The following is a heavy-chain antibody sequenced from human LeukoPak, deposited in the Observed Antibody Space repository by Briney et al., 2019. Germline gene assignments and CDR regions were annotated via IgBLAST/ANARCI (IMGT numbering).Heavy chain of an antibody. J-gene: IGHJ4*02. CDR1: GGTPSSYA. Sequence: PSVKVSCQPSGGTPSSYATSWVRHAPGEGREWMGGILPIFGTANYAQTLQGRATITADESTITAYMELSSLRSEDTGVYYCASGDFWYGNFYFDYWGQGTLVTVSS. CDR2: ILPIFGTA. CDR3: ASGDFWYGNFYFDY. V-gene: IGHV1-69*01. D-gene: IGHD3-3*01.